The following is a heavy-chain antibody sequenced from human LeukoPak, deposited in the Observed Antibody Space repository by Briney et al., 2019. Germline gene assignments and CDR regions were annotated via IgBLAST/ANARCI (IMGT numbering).Heavy chain of an antibody. CDR3: ARTAAGTYYYYMDV. Sequence: SVKVSCKASGYTFTGYYMHWVRQAPGQGLEWMGGIIPIFGTANYAQKFQGRVTITTDESTSTAYMELSSLRSEDTAVYYCARTAAGTYYYYMDVWGKGTTVTVSS. V-gene: IGHV1-69*05. D-gene: IGHD6-13*01. CDR2: IIPIFGTA. CDR1: GYTFTGYY. J-gene: IGHJ6*03.